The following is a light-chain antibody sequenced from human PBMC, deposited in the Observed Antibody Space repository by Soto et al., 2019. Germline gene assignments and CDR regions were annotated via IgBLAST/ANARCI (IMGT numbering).Light chain of an antibody. Sequence: QSVLTQPASVSGSPGQSITISCTGTSSIVGDYNLVSWYQQHPGKAPKLLIHEVYKRPSGVSDRFSGSKFGVTASLTISGLQAEDEADYYCCAYAGRDTYVFGTGTKVTVL. V-gene: IGLV2-23*02. J-gene: IGLJ1*01. CDR3: CAYAGRDTYV. CDR2: EVY. CDR1: SSIVGDYNL.